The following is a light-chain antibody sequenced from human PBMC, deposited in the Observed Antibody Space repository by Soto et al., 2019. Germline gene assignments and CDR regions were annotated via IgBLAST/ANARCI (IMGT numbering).Light chain of an antibody. CDR1: QSISSW. CDR3: EDYSSSSGLT. V-gene: IGKV1-5*03. Sequence: DIQMTQSPSTLSASVGDRVTITCRASQSISSWLAWYQQKPGKAPKLLIYEASSLKSGVPSRFSGSGSATEFTPTISSLQPDDFATYYCEDYSSSSGLTFGGGTKVDIK. CDR2: EAS. J-gene: IGKJ4*01.